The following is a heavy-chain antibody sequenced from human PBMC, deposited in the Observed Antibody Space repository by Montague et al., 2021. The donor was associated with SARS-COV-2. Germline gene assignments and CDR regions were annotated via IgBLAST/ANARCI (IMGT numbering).Heavy chain of an antibody. V-gene: IGHV4-39*01. CDR3: ARIVGDCSSDSCYAVR. CDR1: GASTNSNSYY. J-gene: IGHJ4*02. Sequence: SETLSLTCAVSGASTNSNSYYWGWIRQPPGKGLDWIGSFYYTGYTCYTPSLKSRVTISEYTSKNQFSLKLTSVTAADTAVYYCARIVGDCSSDSCYAVRWGQGTVVTVSS. CDR2: FYYTGYT. D-gene: IGHD2-2*01.